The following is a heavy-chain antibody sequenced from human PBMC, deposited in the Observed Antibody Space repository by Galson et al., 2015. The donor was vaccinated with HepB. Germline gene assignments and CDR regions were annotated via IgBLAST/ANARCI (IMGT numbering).Heavy chain of an antibody. Sequence: CAISGDSVSSHSAAWNWIRQSPSRGLEWLGRTYYRSKWYNNYAVSVKSRITINPATSKNQFSLQLNSVTPEDTAIYYCARLHSSSSSDFDCWGQGTLVTVSS. J-gene: IGHJ4*02. CDR1: GDSVSSHSAA. CDR3: ARLHSSSSSDFDC. D-gene: IGHD6-6*01. V-gene: IGHV6-1*01. CDR2: TYYRSKWYN.